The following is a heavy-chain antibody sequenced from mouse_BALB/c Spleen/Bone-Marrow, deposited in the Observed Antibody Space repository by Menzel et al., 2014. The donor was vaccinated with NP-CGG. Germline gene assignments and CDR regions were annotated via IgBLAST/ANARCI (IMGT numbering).Heavy chain of an antibody. V-gene: IGHV3-6*02. J-gene: IGHJ4*01. CDR2: ISYDGSN. CDR1: GYSITSGYY. D-gene: IGHD2-2*01. CDR3: AREGYPAMDY. Sequence: EVKLMESGPGLVKPSQSLSLTCSVTGYSITSGYYWNWIRQFPGNKLAWMGYISYDGSNNYNPSLKNRISITRDTSKNQFFLKLNSVTTEDTATYYCAREGYPAMDYWGQGTSVTVSS.